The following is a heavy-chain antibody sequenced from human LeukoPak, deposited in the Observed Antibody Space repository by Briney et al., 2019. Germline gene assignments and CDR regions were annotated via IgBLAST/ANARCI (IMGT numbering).Heavy chain of an antibody. CDR1: GGSFSGYY. V-gene: IGHV4-34*01. CDR2: INHSGST. CDR3: ARGHYDFWSGYAAGWFDP. Sequence: SETLSLTCAVYGGSFSGYYWSWIRQPPGKGLEWIGEINHSGSTNYNPSLKSRVTISVDTSKNQYSLKLSSVTAADTAVYYCARGHYDFWSGYAAGWFDPWGQGTLVTVSS. D-gene: IGHD3-3*01. J-gene: IGHJ5*02.